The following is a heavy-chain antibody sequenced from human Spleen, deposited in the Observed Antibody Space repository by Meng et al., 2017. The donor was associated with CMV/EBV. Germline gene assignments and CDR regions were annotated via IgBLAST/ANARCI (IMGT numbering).Heavy chain of an antibody. Sequence: GGSLRLSCAASGFTVSSNYMSWVRQAPGKGLEWVSVIYSGGSTYYADSVKGRFTISRDNSKNTLYLQMNSLRAEDTAVYYCAKRELHGILYFDYWGQGTLVTVSS. V-gene: IGHV3-53*01. D-gene: IGHD1-26*01. J-gene: IGHJ4*02. CDR1: GFTVSSNY. CDR3: AKRELHGILYFDY. CDR2: IYSGGST.